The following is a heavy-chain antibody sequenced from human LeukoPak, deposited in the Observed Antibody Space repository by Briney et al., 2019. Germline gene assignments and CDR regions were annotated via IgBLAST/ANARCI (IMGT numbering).Heavy chain of an antibody. CDR2: IYHSGST. CDR1: GYSISSGYY. V-gene: IGHV4-38-2*02. J-gene: IGHJ4*02. D-gene: IGHD3-10*01. CDR3: ARVGDYGSGSYYYYLDY. Sequence: PSETLSLTCTVSGYSISSGYYWGWIRQPPGKGLEWIGSIYHSGSTYYNPSLKSRVTISVDTSKNQFSLKLSSVTAADTAVYYCARVGDYGSGSYYYYLDYWGQGTLVTVSS.